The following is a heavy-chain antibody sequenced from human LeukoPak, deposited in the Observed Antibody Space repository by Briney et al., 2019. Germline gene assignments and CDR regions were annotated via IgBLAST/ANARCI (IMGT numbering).Heavy chain of an antibody. D-gene: IGHD1-7*01. V-gene: IGHV4-38-2*02. Sequence: SETLSLTCTVSGYSISRGYYWGWLRQPPGKGLEWVGSIYHSGSTYYNPSLKSRVTISVDTSKNQSSLKLSSVPAADTAVYYCARDLRYTWNFINYYYYYYMDVWGKGTTVTVSS. CDR1: GYSISRGYY. J-gene: IGHJ6*03. CDR2: IYHSGST. CDR3: ARDLRYTWNFINYYYYYYMDV.